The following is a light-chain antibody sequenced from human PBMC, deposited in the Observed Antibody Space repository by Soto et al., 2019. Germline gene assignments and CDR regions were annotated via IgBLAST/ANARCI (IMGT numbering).Light chain of an antibody. J-gene: IGKJ1*01. CDR2: DAS. CDR3: QQYNSYSK. V-gene: IGKV3-20*01. CDR1: QTVRNNY. Sequence: EFVLTHSPGTLSLSPWERATLSCRASQTVRNNYLAWYQQKPGQAPRLLIYDASSRATGIPDRFSGGGSGTEFTLTISSLQPDDFATYYCQQYNSYSKFGQGTKVDIK.